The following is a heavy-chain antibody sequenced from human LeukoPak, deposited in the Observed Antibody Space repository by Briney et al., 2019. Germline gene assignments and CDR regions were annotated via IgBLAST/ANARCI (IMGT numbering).Heavy chain of an antibody. D-gene: IGHD2-15*01. V-gene: IGHV4-59*08. CDR2: IYYSGST. J-gene: IGHJ4*02. Sequence: SETLSLTCAVYGGSFSGYYWSWIRQPPGKGLEWIGYIYYSGSTNYNPSLKSRVTISVDTSKNQFSLKLSSVTAADTAVYYCARLGYHFDYWGQGTLVTVSS. CDR3: ARLGYHFDY. CDR1: GGSFSGYY.